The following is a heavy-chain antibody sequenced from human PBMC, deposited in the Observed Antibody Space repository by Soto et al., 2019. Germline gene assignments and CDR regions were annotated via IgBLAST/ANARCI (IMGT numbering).Heavy chain of an antibody. J-gene: IGHJ5*02. Sequence: PSETLSLTCTFSGCSISSYYLSWIRQPPGKGLEWIGYIYYSGSTNYNPSLRSRVTISVDTSKNQFSLKLSSVTAADTAVYYCARGRDGYNFISYNWFDPWGQGTLVTVSS. CDR3: ARGRDGYNFISYNWFDP. CDR2: IYYSGST. CDR1: GCSISSYY. V-gene: IGHV4-59*01. D-gene: IGHD5-12*01.